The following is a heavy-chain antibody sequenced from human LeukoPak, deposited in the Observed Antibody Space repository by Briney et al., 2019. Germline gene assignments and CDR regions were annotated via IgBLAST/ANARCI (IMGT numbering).Heavy chain of an antibody. CDR2: ISYDGSNK. Sequence: GGSLRLSCAASGFTFSSYAMHWVRQAPGKGLEWAAVISYDGSNKYYADSVKGRFTISRDNSKNTLYLQMNSLRAEDTAVYYCARGSSIALYYFDYWGQGTLVTVSS. D-gene: IGHD6-6*01. CDR1: GFTFSSYA. J-gene: IGHJ4*02. CDR3: ARGSSIALYYFDY. V-gene: IGHV3-30*01.